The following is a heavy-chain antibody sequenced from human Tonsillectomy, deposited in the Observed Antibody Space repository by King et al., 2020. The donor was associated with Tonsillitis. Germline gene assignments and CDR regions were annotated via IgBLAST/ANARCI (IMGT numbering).Heavy chain of an antibody. D-gene: IGHD3-10*01. CDR2: INPSSGGT. V-gene: IGHV1-2*02. Sequence: QLVQSGAEVKKPGASVKVSCKASGYTFTAYYIHWVRQAPGQGLEGMGWINPSSGGTTFAQMFQGRVTMARDTSFSTAYMDLSRLISDDTAVYYCARDRGSPDAFDIWGQGTLVTVSS. CDR3: ARDRGSPDAFDI. J-gene: IGHJ3*02. CDR1: GYTFTAYY.